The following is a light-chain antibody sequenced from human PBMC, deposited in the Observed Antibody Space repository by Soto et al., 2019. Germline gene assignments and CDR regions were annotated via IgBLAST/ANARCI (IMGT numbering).Light chain of an antibody. CDR3: QQYGSSGT. CDR1: QSVSTN. J-gene: IGKJ1*01. V-gene: IGKV3-20*01. Sequence: EIVMTQSPTTLSVSPGERATLSCRASQSVSTNLAWYQQKPGQVPSLLIHGASNRATGIPDRFSGSGSGTDFTLTISRLEPEDFAVYYCQQYGSSGTFGQGTKVDI. CDR2: GAS.